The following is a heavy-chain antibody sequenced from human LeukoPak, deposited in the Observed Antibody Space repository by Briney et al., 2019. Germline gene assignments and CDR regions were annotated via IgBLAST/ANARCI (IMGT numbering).Heavy chain of an antibody. V-gene: IGHV3-23*01. CDR3: SKGGYSYGYSYLDY. CDR1: GFTFSSYA. J-gene: IGHJ4*02. CDR2: ISGSGGST. Sequence: PGGSLRLSCAASGFTFSSYAMSWVRQAPGKGLEWVSAISGSGGSTYYADSVKGRFTISRDNSKNTLYLQMDSLRADDTAMYYCSKGGYSYGYSYLDYWGQGALVTVSS. D-gene: IGHD5-18*01.